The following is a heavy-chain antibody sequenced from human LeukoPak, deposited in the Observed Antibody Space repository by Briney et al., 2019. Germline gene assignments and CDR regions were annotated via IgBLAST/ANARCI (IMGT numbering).Heavy chain of an antibody. CDR1: GFTFSSYG. D-gene: IGHD3-10*01. CDR3: AKAYYGSGSYYYYYYGMDV. J-gene: IGHJ6*04. V-gene: IGHV3-30*18. CDR2: ISYDGSNK. Sequence: PGRSLRLSCAASGFTFSSYGMHWVRQAPGKGLEWVAVISYDGSNKYYADSAKGRFTISRDNSKNTLYLQMNSLRAEDTAVYYCAKAYYGSGSYYYYYYGMDVWGKGTTVTVSS.